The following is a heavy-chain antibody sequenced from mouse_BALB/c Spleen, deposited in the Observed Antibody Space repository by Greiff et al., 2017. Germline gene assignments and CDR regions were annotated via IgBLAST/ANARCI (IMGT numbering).Heavy chain of an antibody. D-gene: IGHD3-3*01. J-gene: IGHJ2*01. CDR2: IRSKSNNYAT. V-gene: IGHV10-1*02. CDR3: VRHGPGRSYFDY. CDR1: GFTFNTYA. Sequence: EVQGVESGGGLVQPKGSLKLSCAASGFTFNTYAMNWVRQAPGKGLEWVARIRSKSNNYATYYADSVKDRFTISRDDSQSMLYLQMNNLKTEDTAMYNCVRHGPGRSYFDYWGQGTTLTVSS.